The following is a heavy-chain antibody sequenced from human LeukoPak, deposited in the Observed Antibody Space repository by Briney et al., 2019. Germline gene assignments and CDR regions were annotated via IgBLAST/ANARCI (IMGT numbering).Heavy chain of an antibody. Sequence: GGSLRLSCAASGFTFSSYAMSWVRQAPGKGLEWVSAISGSGGNTYYADSVKGRFTISRDNSKNTLYLQMNSLRAEDTAVYYCAKDRGPDRGYSGNSYYYYGMDVWGQGTTVTVSS. J-gene: IGHJ6*02. CDR2: ISGSGGNT. D-gene: IGHD5-12*01. CDR3: AKDRGPDRGYSGNSYYYYGMDV. V-gene: IGHV3-23*01. CDR1: GFTFSSYA.